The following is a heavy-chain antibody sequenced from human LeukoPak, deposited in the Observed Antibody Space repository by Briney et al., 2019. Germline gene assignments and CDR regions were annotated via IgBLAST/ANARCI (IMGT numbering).Heavy chain of an antibody. CDR1: GFTFSSYA. D-gene: IGHD4-11*01. Sequence: GGSLRLSCAASGFTFSSYAMSWVRQTPGKGLEWVSGISGSGGSTYYADSVKGRFTISRDNAKNSLYLQMNSLRAEDTAVYYCARGDTVTTLAFDIWGQGTMVTVSS. V-gene: IGHV3-23*01. CDR3: ARGDTVTTLAFDI. CDR2: ISGSGGST. J-gene: IGHJ3*02.